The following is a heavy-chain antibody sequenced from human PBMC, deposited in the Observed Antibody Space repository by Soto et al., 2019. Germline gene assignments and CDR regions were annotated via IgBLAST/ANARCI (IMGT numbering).Heavy chain of an antibody. Sequence: EVQLVDSGGGLVQPGGSLRLSCAASGFTFSSYWMSWVRKAPGKGLECVASIKEDGSEKYYVDSVKGRFTISRDDAKNSLYLKMNSLRVEDTAVYYCTRNLGWGWFDPWGQGTLVTVSS. CDR2: IKEDGSEK. J-gene: IGHJ5*02. D-gene: IGHD6-19*01. V-gene: IGHV3-7*05. CDR3: TRNLGWGWFDP. CDR1: GFTFSSYW.